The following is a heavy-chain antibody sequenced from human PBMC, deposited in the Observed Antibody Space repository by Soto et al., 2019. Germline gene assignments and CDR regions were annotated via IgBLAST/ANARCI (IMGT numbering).Heavy chain of an antibody. J-gene: IGHJ6*02. CDR2: IVVGSGNT. CDR1: GFTFTSSA. D-gene: IGHD3-16*02. CDR3: AAPTNLIENYYYYYGMDV. Sequence: SVKVSCKASGFTFTSSAMQWVRQARGQRLEWIGWIVVGSGNTNYAQKFQERVTITRDMSTSTAYMELSSLRSEDTAVYYCAAPTNLIENYYYYYGMDVWGQGTRVTVS. V-gene: IGHV1-58*02.